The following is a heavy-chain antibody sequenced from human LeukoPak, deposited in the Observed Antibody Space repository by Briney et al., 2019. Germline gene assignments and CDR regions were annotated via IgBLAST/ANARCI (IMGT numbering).Heavy chain of an antibody. J-gene: IGHJ4*02. CDR3: ARLIGYYDSSGYSEPNDY. Sequence: SETLSLTCAVSGYSISSGYYWGWIRQPPGKGLEWIGSINHSGSTYYNPSLKSRVTISVDTSKNQFSLKLSSVTAADTAVYYCARLIGYYDSSGYSEPNDYWGQGTLVTVSS. CDR1: GYSISSGYY. D-gene: IGHD3-22*01. V-gene: IGHV4-38-2*01. CDR2: INHSGST.